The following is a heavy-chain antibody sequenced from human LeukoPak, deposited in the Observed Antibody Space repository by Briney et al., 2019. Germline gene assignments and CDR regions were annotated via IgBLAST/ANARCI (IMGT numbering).Heavy chain of an antibody. V-gene: IGHV3-23*01. J-gene: IGHJ4*02. Sequence: TGGSLRLSCGASGFTFSNYAMSWVRQAPGKGLEWVSGIRSSGSSTYYADSVKGRFTISRDNSKNTLFLQMNSLRAEDTAVYYCTKDLKDSSSWQYYFDHWGQGTLVTVSS. CDR1: GFTFSNYA. CDR2: IRSSGSST. CDR3: TKDLKDSSSWQYYFDH. D-gene: IGHD6-13*01.